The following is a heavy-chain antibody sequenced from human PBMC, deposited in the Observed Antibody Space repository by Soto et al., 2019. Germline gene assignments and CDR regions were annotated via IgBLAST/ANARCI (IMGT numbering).Heavy chain of an antibody. CDR3: ARGGTKVTTSDWYY. CDR1: GFSLSSYY. V-gene: IGHV4-59*01. D-gene: IGHD4-17*01. Sequence: SVTLSLTCTFSGFSLSSYYGILIRQTPGKGLEWIGYIYYSGSTNYNPSLKSRVTISVDTSKNQFSLKLSSVTAADTAVYYCARGGTKVTTSDWYYWGQGTLVTVSA. CDR2: IYYSGST. J-gene: IGHJ4*02.